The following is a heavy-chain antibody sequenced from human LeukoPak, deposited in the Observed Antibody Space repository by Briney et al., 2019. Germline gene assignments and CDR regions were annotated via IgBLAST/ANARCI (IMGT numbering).Heavy chain of an antibody. Sequence: SQTLSLTCTVSGGSISGGGYYWGWIRQPPGKGLEWIGNIYDSGSTYYNASLQSRVTISIDTSKNQFSLRLSSVTAADTAMYYCAKSGGYGLIDYWGQGTLVTVSS. V-gene: IGHV4-39*01. CDR2: IYDSGST. D-gene: IGHD1-26*01. J-gene: IGHJ4*02. CDR1: GGSISGGGYY. CDR3: AKSGGYGLIDY.